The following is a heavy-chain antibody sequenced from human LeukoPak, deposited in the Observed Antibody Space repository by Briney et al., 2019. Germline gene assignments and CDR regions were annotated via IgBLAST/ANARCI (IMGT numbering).Heavy chain of an antibody. D-gene: IGHD4-17*01. CDR1: GGSFSGYY. J-gene: IGHJ4*02. Sequence: PSETLSLTCAVYGGSFSGYYWSWIRQPPGKGLEWIGEINHSGSTNYNPSLKSRITISVDTSKIQFSLKLSSVTAADTAVYYCARCWYGDPYYFDYWGQGTLVTVSS. CDR2: INHSGST. V-gene: IGHV4-34*01. CDR3: ARCWYGDPYYFDY.